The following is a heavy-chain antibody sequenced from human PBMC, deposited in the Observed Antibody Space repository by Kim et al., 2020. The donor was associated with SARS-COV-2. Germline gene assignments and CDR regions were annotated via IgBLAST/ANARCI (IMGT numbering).Heavy chain of an antibody. CDR3: ARGPAATYYYGMDV. Sequence: SETLSLTCTVSAGSISSYYWSWIRQPPGKGLEWIGYIYYSGSTNYNPSLKSRVTISVDTSKNQFSLKLSSVTAADTAVYYCARGPAATYYYGMDVWGQGTTVTVSS. CDR1: AGSISSYY. CDR2: IYYSGST. J-gene: IGHJ6*02. D-gene: IGHD2-2*01. V-gene: IGHV4-59*01.